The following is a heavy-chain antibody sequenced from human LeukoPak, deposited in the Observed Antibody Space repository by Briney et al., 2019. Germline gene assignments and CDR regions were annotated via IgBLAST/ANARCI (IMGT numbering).Heavy chain of an antibody. D-gene: IGHD3-16*02. J-gene: IGHJ4*02. Sequence: AGGSLRLSCAPSGFTFSSYAMSWVRQAPGKGLEWVSLINSGGSTYYADSVNGRFTISRDTSENTLYLQMTSLRAEDTAVYYCALIRGRSYPLAYWGEGTLVRVSS. CDR3: ALIRGRSYPLAY. V-gene: IGHV3-23*01. CDR1: GFTFSSYA. CDR2: INSGGST.